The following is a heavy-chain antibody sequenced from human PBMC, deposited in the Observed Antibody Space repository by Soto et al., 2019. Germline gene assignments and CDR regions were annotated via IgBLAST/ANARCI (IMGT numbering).Heavy chain of an antibody. J-gene: IGHJ4*02. CDR1: GGSISSYY. Sequence: PAETLSRTCTVWGGSISSYYCSWIRQPAGKGMEWIGRIHTTDGTNYNPSLKSRVTMSIDTSNNQFSLKLSSLTAADTAVYYCARALSSAAGLYFAFWGQGTLVTVSS. CDR2: IHTTDGT. D-gene: IGHD6-13*01. V-gene: IGHV4-4*07. CDR3: ARALSSAAGLYFAF.